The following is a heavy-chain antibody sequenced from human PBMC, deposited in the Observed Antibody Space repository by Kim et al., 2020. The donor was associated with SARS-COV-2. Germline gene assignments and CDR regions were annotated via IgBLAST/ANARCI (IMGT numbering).Heavy chain of an antibody. J-gene: IGHJ5*02. CDR3: ARDARYGGWFDP. V-gene: IGHV4-59*01. D-gene: IGHD5-18*01. CDR1: GESISTYY. Sequence: SETLSLTCTVSGESISTYYWSWIRQPPGKGLEWIGYIYNSGSTNYNPSLKSRVTISVDTSKNQFSLKLSSVTAADTAVYYCARDARYGGWFDPWGQGTLVTVSS. CDR2: IYNSGST.